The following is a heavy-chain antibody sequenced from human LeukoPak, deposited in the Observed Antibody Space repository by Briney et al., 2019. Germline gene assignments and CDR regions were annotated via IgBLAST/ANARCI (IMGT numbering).Heavy chain of an antibody. V-gene: IGHV3-53*01. CDR2: IYSGGST. CDR1: GFTFSDYY. CDR3: EDSVDY. D-gene: IGHD3/OR15-3a*01. Sequence: GGSLRLSCAASGFTFSDYYISWIRQAPGKGLEWVSVIYSGGSTYYADSVKGRFTISRDTSKNTLYLQMNSLRVEDTAVYYCEDSVDYWGQGTLVTVSS. J-gene: IGHJ4*02.